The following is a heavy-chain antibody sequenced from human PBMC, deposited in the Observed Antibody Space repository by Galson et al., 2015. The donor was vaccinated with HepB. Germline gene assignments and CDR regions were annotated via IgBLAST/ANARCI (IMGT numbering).Heavy chain of an antibody. D-gene: IGHD3-16*01. CDR2: IYYSGST. CDR3: ARDARGSSHMDV. Sequence: LSLTCTVSGGSISTYYWIWIRQPPGKGLEWIGYIYYSGSTNHNPSLKSRVTISVDTSKNQFALKLSSVTAADTAVYYCARDARGSSHMDVWGQGTTVTVSS. J-gene: IGHJ6*02. CDR1: GGSISTYY. V-gene: IGHV4-59*01.